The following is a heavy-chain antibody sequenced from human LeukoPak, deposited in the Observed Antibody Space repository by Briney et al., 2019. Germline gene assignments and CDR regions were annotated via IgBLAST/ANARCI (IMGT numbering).Heavy chain of an antibody. CDR2: INPNSGGT. CDR1: GYTFTGYY. Sequence: ASVKVSCKASGYTFTGYYMHWVRQAPGQGLEWIGWINPNSGGTNYAQKFQGRVTMTRDTSISTAYMELSRLRSDDTAVYYCAGSEWLPRSYFDYWGQGTLVTVSS. D-gene: IGHD3-3*01. CDR3: AGSEWLPRSYFDY. V-gene: IGHV1-2*02. J-gene: IGHJ4*02.